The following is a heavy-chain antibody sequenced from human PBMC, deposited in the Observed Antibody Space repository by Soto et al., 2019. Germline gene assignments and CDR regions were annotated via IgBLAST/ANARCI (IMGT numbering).Heavy chain of an antibody. Sequence: GSLRLSCEASGFTFNTYSMHWVRQPPGKGLEWLAAIWYDGTQKYYADSVKGRFIISRDNSKKTLYLEMNSLRAEDTAVYYCARAGGTTVTGLWHFDSWGQGTLVTVSS. D-gene: IGHD4-17*01. J-gene: IGHJ4*02. CDR3: ARAGGTTVTGLWHFDS. CDR2: IWYDGTQK. V-gene: IGHV3-33*01. CDR1: GFTFNTYS.